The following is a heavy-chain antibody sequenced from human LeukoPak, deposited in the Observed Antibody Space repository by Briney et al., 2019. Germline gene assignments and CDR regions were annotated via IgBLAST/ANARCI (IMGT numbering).Heavy chain of an antibody. CDR3: ARGLVMGRAGPLGRGWFDP. CDR2: MNPNSGNT. J-gene: IGHJ5*02. V-gene: IGHV1-8*03. CDR1: GYTFTSYD. Sequence: ASVKDSCKASGYTFTSYDINWVRQATGQGLEWMGWMNPNSGNTGYAQKFQGRVTITRNTSISTAYMELSSLRSEDTAVYYCARGLVMGRAGPLGRGWFDPWGQGTLVTVSS. D-gene: IGHD3-10*01.